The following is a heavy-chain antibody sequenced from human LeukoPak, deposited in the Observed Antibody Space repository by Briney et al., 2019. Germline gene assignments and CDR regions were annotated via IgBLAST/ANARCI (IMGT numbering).Heavy chain of an antibody. Sequence: GGSLRLSCAASGFTFSSYAMSWVRQAPGKGLEWVSAISGSGGSTYYADSVKGRFTISRDNSKNTLYLQMNSLRAEDTAVYYCAKAGSGYSSSWYNPWGYWGQGTLVTVSS. CDR3: AKAGSGYSSSWYNPWGY. D-gene: IGHD6-13*01. J-gene: IGHJ4*02. V-gene: IGHV3-23*01. CDR1: GFTFSSYA. CDR2: ISGSGGST.